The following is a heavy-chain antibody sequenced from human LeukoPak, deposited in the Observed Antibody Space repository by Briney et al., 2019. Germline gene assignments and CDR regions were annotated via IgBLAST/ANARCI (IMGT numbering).Heavy chain of an antibody. CDR3: ARIFDI. V-gene: IGHV4-61*08. Sequence: PSETLSLTCTLSGASLRSGGQYWGWIRQTPGKELEWIGDIFHNGKTNYNPSLKSRVTISLDTSRSQFSLRLSYVTAADTGVYYCARIFDIWGRGTLVTVSS. CDR2: IFHNGKT. CDR1: GASLRSGGQY. J-gene: IGHJ4*02.